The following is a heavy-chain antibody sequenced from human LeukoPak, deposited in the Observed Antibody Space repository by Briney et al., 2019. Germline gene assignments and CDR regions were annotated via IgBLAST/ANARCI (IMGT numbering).Heavy chain of an antibody. CDR2: ISSSSSYI. D-gene: IGHD6-13*01. V-gene: IGHV3-21*01. CDR1: GFTFSHSA. J-gene: IGHJ3*02. Sequence: GGSLRLSCAASGFTFSHSAMSWVRQAPGKGLEWVSSISSSSSYIYYADSVKGRFTISRDNAKNSLYLQMNSLRAEDTAVYYCARGSSSWYENAFDIWGQGTMVTVSS. CDR3: ARGSSSWYENAFDI.